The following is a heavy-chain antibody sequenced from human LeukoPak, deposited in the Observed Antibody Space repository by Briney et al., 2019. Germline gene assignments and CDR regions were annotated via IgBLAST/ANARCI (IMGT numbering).Heavy chain of an antibody. D-gene: IGHD4-17*01. J-gene: IGHJ4*02. CDR1: GFTVSSNY. Sequence: GGSLRLSCAASGFTVSSNYMSWVRQAPGKGLEWVSVIYSGGSTYYADSVKGRLTISRDNSKNTLYLQMNSLRAEGTAVYYCARGGAYGDYDLPPNYWGQGTLVTVSS. CDR2: IYSGGST. CDR3: ARGGAYGDYDLPPNY. V-gene: IGHV3-53*01.